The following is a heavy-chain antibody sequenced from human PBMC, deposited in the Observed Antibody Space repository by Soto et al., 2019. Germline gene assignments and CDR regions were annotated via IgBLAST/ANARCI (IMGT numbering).Heavy chain of an antibody. V-gene: IGHV1-3*01. Sequence: ASVKVSCKASGYTFTSYAMHWVRQAPGQRLEWTGWINAGNGNTKYSQKFQGRVTITRDTSASTAYMELSSLRSEDTAVYYCARAQTIAAAVGNWFDPWGQGTLVTVSS. D-gene: IGHD6-13*01. J-gene: IGHJ5*02. CDR1: GYTFTSYA. CDR3: ARAQTIAAAVGNWFDP. CDR2: INAGNGNT.